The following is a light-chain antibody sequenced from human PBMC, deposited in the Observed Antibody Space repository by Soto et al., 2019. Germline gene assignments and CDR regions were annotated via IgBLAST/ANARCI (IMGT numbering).Light chain of an antibody. J-gene: IGKJ3*01. Sequence: ESVLTQSPGTLSLSPGERATLSCRASQTISSSFLAWYQQKPGQAPRLLIYRASRRAPGIPDRFSGSGSWTEFTLTISRLEPEDFAVYYCHQFGSSPLDTFGPGTKVEIK. CDR3: HQFGSSPLDT. V-gene: IGKV3-20*01. CDR2: RAS. CDR1: QTISSSF.